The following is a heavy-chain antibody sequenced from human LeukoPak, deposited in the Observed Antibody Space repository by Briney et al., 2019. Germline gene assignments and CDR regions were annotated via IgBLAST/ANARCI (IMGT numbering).Heavy chain of an antibody. J-gene: IGHJ2*01. CDR3: ARDPILRFLEWTPYFDL. V-gene: IGHV3-33*01. D-gene: IGHD3-3*01. Sequence: GGSLRLSCAASGFTFSSYGMHWVRQAPGKGLEWVAVIWYDGSNKYYADSVKGRFTISRDNSKNTLYLQMNSLRAEDTAVYYCARDPILRFLEWTPYFDLWGRGTLVTVSS. CDR2: IWYDGSNK. CDR1: GFTFSSYG.